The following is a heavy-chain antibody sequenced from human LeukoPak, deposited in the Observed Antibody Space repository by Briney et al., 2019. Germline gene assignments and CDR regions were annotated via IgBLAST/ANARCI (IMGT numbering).Heavy chain of an antibody. D-gene: IGHD5-18*01. CDR1: GFTVSSNY. Sequence: GSLRLSCAASGFTVSSNYMSWVRQAPGKGLEWVSSASGEGYSRYYADSVQGRFTISRDNSKNTLYLQMNSLRGEDTAVYYCARHVDTSMVTAGAAFDIWGQGTIVTVSS. V-gene: IGHV3-23*01. CDR3: ARHVDTSMVTAGAAFDI. CDR2: ASGEGYSR. J-gene: IGHJ3*02.